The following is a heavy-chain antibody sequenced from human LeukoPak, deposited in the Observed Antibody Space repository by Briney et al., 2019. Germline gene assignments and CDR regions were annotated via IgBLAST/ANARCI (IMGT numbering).Heavy chain of an antibody. J-gene: IGHJ5*01. CDR3: ARLAAAGAGDDDNWFDS. V-gene: IGHV3-48*04. CDR1: VFTFSSYN. CDR2: FCGSSNTI. Sequence: GGSLRLSCAASVFTFSSYNVNWVRQAPGKGLGWVSYFCGSSNTIYYADSVKGRFTLSRDNVKNSLYLQINSLRAEDTPLCYFARLAAAGAGDDDNWFDSWGQGTLVTVSS. D-gene: IGHD6-13*01.